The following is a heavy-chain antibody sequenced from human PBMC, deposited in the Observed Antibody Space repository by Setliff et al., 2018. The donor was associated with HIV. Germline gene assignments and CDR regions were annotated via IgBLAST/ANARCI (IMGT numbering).Heavy chain of an antibody. CDR2: ISSSSTI. D-gene: IGHD3-9*01. V-gene: IGHV3-48*04. J-gene: IGHJ4*02. CDR3: ARDRTDILTYFDY. Sequence: PGGSLRLSCAASGFTFSSYSMNWVRQAPGKGLEWVSYISSSSTIYYADSVKGRFTISRDNAKNSLYLQMNSLRAEDTAVYYCARDRTDILTYFDYWGQGTLVTV. CDR1: GFTFSSYS.